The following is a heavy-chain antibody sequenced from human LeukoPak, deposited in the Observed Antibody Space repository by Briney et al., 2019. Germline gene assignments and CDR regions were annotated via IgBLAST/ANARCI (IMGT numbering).Heavy chain of an antibody. CDR2: IIPIFGTA. D-gene: IGHD3-9*01. J-gene: IGHJ4*02. CDR1: GGTFSSYA. CDR3: ARAETVILTGYYPPAGAFDY. Sequence: ASVKVSCKASGGTFSSYAISWVRQAPGQGLEWMGGIIPIFGTANYAQKFQGRVTITADESTSTAYMELSSLRSEDTAVYYCARAETVILTGYYPPAGAFDYWGQGTLVTVSS. V-gene: IGHV1-69*13.